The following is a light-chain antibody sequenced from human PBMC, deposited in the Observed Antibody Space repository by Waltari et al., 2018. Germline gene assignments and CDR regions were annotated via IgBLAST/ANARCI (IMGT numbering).Light chain of an antibody. CDR1: QGIRNW. J-gene: IGKJ4*01. V-gene: IGKV1-12*01. CDR3: QQANTFPLT. Sequence: DIQLTQSPSSVSASVGDRVTIICRAIQGIRNWLAWYQQKPGKAPKILIFGATTLQSGVPSRFSGSGSGTDFTLTISSLQPEDFATYYCQQANTFPLTFGGGTKVEIK. CDR2: GAT.